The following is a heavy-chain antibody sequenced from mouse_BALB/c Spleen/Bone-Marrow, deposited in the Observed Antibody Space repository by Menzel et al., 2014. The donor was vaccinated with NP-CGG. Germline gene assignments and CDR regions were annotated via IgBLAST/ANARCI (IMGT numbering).Heavy chain of an antibody. D-gene: IGHD4-1*01. CDR2: IRSKSHNYAT. Sequence: EVQRVESGGGLGQPKGSLKVSCAASGFTFNTYAMNWVRQAPGKGLEWVARIRSKSHNYATFYADSVKDRFTISRDDSQNMLYLQMNNLKTEDTAMYYCVRDWDFAYWGQGTTLTVSS. CDR1: GFTFNTYA. CDR3: VRDWDFAY. J-gene: IGHJ2*01. V-gene: IGHV10-1*02.